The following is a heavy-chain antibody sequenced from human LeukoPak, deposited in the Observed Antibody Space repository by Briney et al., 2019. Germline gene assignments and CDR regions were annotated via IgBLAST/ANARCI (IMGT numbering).Heavy chain of an antibody. CDR1: GGSISSSSFF. CDR2: VYFSGST. CDR3: ARELTYNSDSSGHHNFQH. D-gene: IGHD3-22*01. V-gene: IGHV4-39*02. Sequence: PSETLSLTCTVSGGSISSSSFFWGWIRQPPGKGLEWVGSVYFSGSTYYNPSLKSRVAISVDTSKNQFSLKLSSVTAADTAVYYCARELTYNSDSSGHHNFQHWGQGTLVTVSS. J-gene: IGHJ1*01.